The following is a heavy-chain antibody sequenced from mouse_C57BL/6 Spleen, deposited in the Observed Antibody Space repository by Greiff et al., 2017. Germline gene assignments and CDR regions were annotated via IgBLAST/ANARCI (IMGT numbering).Heavy chain of an antibody. CDR1: GFTFSSYG. CDR2: ISSGGSCY. CDR3: ARVHGGSYFDY. J-gene: IGHJ2*01. V-gene: IGHV5-6*02. Sequence: EVMLVESGGDLVKPGGSLKLSCAASGFTFSSYGMSWVRQPPDKRLEWVATISSGGSCYTSPDSVKWRFIISRDNAKNTLYLQISSLKSDDTAMYYCARVHGGSYFDYWGQGTTLTVSS. D-gene: IGHD1-1*02.